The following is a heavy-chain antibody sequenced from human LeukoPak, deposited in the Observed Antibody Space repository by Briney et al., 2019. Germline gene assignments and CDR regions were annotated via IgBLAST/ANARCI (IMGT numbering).Heavy chain of an antibody. Sequence: PGGSLRLSCEASGFGFSYYWMNWVRQAPGKGLEWVANIKQDGSEKTYVDSVKGRFTISRDNAKKSLFLQMNSLRAEDTAVYYCARAPLGYCSSTSCYDHYSYHYMDVRGKGTTVTVSS. CDR2: IKQDGSEK. CDR3: ARAPLGYCSSTSCYDHYSYHYMDV. D-gene: IGHD2-2*01. V-gene: IGHV3-7*01. J-gene: IGHJ6*03. CDR1: GFGFSYYW.